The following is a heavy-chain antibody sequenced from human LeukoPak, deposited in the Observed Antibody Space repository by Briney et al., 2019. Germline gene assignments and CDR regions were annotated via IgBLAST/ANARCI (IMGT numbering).Heavy chain of an antibody. J-gene: IGHJ4*02. CDR1: GFSFSDYY. D-gene: IGHD3-22*01. CDR2: IRSGSTTI. V-gene: IGHV3-11*04. CDR3: ARESKNYYDSSAPGHDY. Sequence: GGSLRLSCEASGFSFSDYYMTWIRQPPGKGLEWIAYIRSGSTTIYYADSVKGRFTISRDDAKNSLFLQMNSLRAEDTAVYYCARESKNYYDSSAPGHDYWGQGTLVTVSS.